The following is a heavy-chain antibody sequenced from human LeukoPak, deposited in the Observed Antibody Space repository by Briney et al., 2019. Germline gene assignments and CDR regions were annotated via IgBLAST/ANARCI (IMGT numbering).Heavy chain of an antibody. J-gene: IGHJ5*02. CDR2: MRFNGNNI. D-gene: IGHD3-3*01. V-gene: IGHV3-30*02. CDR3: AKDSESGHNWAPFDH. Sequence: GGSLRLSCAASGFTFSTYGMHWVRQAPGEGLEWVAFMRFNGNNIYYRDSVRGRFTISRDNSKNTLYLQMNSLRPEDTAVYYCAKDSESGHNWAPFDHWGQGTLVTVSS. CDR1: GFTFSTYG.